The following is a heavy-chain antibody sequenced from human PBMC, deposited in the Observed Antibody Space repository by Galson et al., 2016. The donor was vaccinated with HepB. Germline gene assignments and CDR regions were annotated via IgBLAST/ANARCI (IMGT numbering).Heavy chain of an antibody. CDR3: ATDGPPTVVVGAALDS. J-gene: IGHJ5*01. Sequence: SLRLSCATSGLSFSVRGMHWVRQAPGKGLEWVAVIWNDGRTTYYGDSVKGRFIISRDNSRETLYLQMNSLRVDDTAIYYCATDGPPTVVVGAALDSWGQGTLATVSS. CDR1: GLSFSVRG. V-gene: IGHV3-33*01. D-gene: IGHD2-15*01. CDR2: IWNDGRTT.